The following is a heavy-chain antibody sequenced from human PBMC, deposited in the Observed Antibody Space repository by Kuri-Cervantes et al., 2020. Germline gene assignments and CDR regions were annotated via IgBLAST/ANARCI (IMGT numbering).Heavy chain of an antibody. V-gene: IGHV3-72*01. CDR1: GFTFGDYA. Sequence: GESLKISCTASGFTFGDYAMSWVRQAPGKGLGWVGRSRNKANSYATEYGASVKGRFIISRDESKNALDLQMNSLETEDTAVYYCVREGVQMSTMLAFDIWGQGTMVTVSS. J-gene: IGHJ3*02. CDR3: VREGVQMSTMLAFDI. D-gene: IGHD5-24*01. CDR2: SRNKANSYAT.